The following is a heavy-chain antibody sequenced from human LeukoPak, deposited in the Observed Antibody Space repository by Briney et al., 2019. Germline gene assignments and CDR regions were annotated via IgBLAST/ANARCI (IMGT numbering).Heavy chain of an antibody. J-gene: IGHJ6*03. Sequence: GGSLRLSCAASGFTFSSYWMSWVRQAPGKGLEWVANIKQDGFEKYYVDSVKGRFTISRDNAKNSLYLQMNSLRAEDTAVYYCAGGTGMATIQGYYYYMDVWGKGTTVTVSS. CDR1: GFTFSSYW. V-gene: IGHV3-7*01. D-gene: IGHD5-24*01. CDR2: IKQDGFEK. CDR3: AGGTGMATIQGYYYYMDV.